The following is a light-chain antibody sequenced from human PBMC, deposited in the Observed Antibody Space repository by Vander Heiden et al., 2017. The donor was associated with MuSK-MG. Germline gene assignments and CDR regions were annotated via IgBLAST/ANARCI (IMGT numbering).Light chain of an antibody. CDR1: QDISNY. Sequence: DIQMTQSPSSLSASVGDRVTITCQASQDISNYLNWYQQKPGKAPKLLIYDASNLETGVQSTFSGSGSGTDFTFTISSLQPEDIATYYCQQDDNLPITFGQGTLMEIK. J-gene: IGKJ5*01. CDR3: QQDDNLPIT. CDR2: DAS. V-gene: IGKV1-33*01.